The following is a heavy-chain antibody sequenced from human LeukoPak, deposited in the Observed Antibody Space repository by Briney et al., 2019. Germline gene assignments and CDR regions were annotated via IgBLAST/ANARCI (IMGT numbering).Heavy chain of an antibody. CDR2: IYSGGST. CDR1: GFTASSNY. D-gene: IGHD3-10*01. Sequence: PGGSLRLSCAASGFTASSNYMSWVRQAPGKGLEWVSVIYSGGSTYYADSVKGRFTISRDNSKNTLYLQMNSLRAEDTAVYYCARDRNPMVRGVIISPYGMDVWGQGATVTVSS. CDR3: ARDRNPMVRGVIISPYGMDV. V-gene: IGHV3-66*01. J-gene: IGHJ6*02.